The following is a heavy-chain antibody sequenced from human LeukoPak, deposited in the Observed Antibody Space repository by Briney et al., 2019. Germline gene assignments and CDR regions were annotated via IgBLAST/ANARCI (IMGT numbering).Heavy chain of an antibody. J-gene: IGHJ4*02. CDR1: GGSFTESY. CDR3: ARGLNDSWTGENY. D-gene: IGHD3-3*01. Sequence: SETLSLTCAVYGGSFTESYWNWIRQAPRKGLEWIGEINHSGSTNYNPSLKSRVTISLDTSKSQFSLKVRYVTAADTAVYYCARGLNDSWTGENYWGQGTLVTVSS. CDR2: INHSGST. V-gene: IGHV4-34*01.